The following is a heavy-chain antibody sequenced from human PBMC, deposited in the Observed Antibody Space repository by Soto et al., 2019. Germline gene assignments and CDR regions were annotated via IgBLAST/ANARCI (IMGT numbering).Heavy chain of an antibody. CDR1: GFTFDDYA. D-gene: IGHD2-15*01. CDR3: AKNKEEGYCSGGSCPGYFDY. Sequence: EVQLVESGGGLVQPGRSLRLSCAASGFTFDDYAMHWVRQAAGKGLEWVSGISWNSGSIGYADSVKGPLTISRDNAKNSLYLQMNSLRAEDTALYYCAKNKEEGYCSGGSCPGYFDYWGQGTLVTVSS. J-gene: IGHJ4*02. CDR2: ISWNSGSI. V-gene: IGHV3-9*01.